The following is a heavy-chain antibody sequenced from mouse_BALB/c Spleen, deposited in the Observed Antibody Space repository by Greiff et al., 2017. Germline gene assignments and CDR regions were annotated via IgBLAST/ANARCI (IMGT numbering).Heavy chain of an antibody. CDR3: TGSWYYGSRFAY. CDR2: INPGSGGT. Sequence: VQLQQSGAELVRPGTSVKVSCKASGYAFTNYSIEWVKQRPGQGLEWIGAINPGSGGTNYNEKFKGKATLTADKSSSTAYMQRSSLTSDDSAVYFCTGSWYYGSRFAYWGQGTLVTVSA. CDR1: GYAFTNYS. J-gene: IGHJ3*01. D-gene: IGHD1-1*01. V-gene: IGHV1-54*01.